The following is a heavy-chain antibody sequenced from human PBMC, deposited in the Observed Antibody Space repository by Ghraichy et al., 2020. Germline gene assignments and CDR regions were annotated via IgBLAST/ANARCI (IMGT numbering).Heavy chain of an antibody. CDR2: IIPILGIA. Sequence: SVKVSCKASGGTFSSYAISWVRQAPGQGLEWMGRIIPILGIANYAQKFQGRVTITADKSTSTAYMELSSLRSEDTAVYYCAREILYYDILTGYYNDGYYYYGMDVWGQGTTVTVSS. CDR1: GGTFSSYA. V-gene: IGHV1-69*04. J-gene: IGHJ6*02. CDR3: AREILYYDILTGYYNDGYYYYGMDV. D-gene: IGHD3-9*01.